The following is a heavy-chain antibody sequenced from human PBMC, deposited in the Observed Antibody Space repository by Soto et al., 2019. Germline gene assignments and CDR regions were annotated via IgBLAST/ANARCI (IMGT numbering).Heavy chain of an antibody. J-gene: IGHJ5*02. CDR3: ARVVGALGLCFDP. CDR1: GYTFTSYG. CDR2: ISAYYGNT. V-gene: IGHV1-18*01. Sequence: QVQLEQSGAEVKKPGASVKVSCKASGYTFTSYGISWVRQAPGQGLEWMGRISAYYGNTSDAQKLQGRVTMTTDTSTSTAYMELRSLRTNDTDVYYCARVVGALGLCFDPWGQGTLVTVSS. D-gene: IGHD1-26*01.